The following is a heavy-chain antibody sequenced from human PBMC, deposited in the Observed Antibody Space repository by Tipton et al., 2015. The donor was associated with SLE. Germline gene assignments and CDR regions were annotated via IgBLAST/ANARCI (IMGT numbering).Heavy chain of an antibody. CDR2: IRGDGGYT. Sequence: SLRLSCATSGFPFRIYAMSWVRQAPGKGLEWVSGIRGDGGYTYNADSVKGRFTISRDNFKNKLYLQMNSLRAEDTAVYYCANGPVGYWGQGTLVTVSS. D-gene: IGHD1-26*01. CDR1: GFPFRIYA. J-gene: IGHJ4*02. CDR3: ANGPVGY. V-gene: IGHV3-23*01.